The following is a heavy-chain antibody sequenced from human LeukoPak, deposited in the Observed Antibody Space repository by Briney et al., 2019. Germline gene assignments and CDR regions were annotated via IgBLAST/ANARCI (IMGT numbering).Heavy chain of an antibody. CDR1: GGSISSYY. CDR3: ARTAEGGYTYSYLYYYYMDV. J-gene: IGHJ6*03. CDR2: MYYNGST. V-gene: IGHV4-59*01. Sequence: SETLSLTCTVSGGSISSYYWSWIRQSPGKGLEYIGYMYYNGSTNYNPSLKSRVTISVDTSKNQFSLKLSSVTAGDTAVYYCARTAEGGYTYSYLYYYYMDVWGKGTTVTISS. D-gene: IGHD5-18*01.